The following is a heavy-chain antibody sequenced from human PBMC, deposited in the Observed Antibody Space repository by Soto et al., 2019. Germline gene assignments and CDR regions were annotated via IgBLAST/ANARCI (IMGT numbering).Heavy chain of an antibody. CDR3: ARGVGSSPPQY. Sequence: PSETLSLTCTISGGSVSFYYWIWIRQSTGQGLEWIGYVYASGSPYYNPSLRSRVTISADTSKNQISLKLTSPTAADTAVYYCARGVGSSPPQYWGRGTLVTVSS. V-gene: IGHV4-59*02. J-gene: IGHJ4*02. CDR2: VYASGSP. D-gene: IGHD1-26*01. CDR1: GGSVSFYY.